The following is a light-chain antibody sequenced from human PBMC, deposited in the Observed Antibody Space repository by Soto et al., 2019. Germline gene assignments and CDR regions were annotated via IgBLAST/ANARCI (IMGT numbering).Light chain of an antibody. Sequence: EIVFTQFPVTLSLSPGEMATLSCSATQSVSSNLAWYQQKPGQAPRLLMFGASTRATGIPARFSGSGSGTEFTLTISSLQSEDFAVYYCQKYNNWPRTFGQGTKVDIK. CDR1: QSVSSN. CDR2: GAS. V-gene: IGKV3-15*01. CDR3: QKYNNWPRT. J-gene: IGKJ1*01.